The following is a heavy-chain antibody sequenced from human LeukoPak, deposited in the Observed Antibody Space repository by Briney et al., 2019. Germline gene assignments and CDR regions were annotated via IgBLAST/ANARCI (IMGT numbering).Heavy chain of an antibody. CDR1: GGSISSYY. CDR3: ASFPGYSSGWPSDY. CDR2: IYYSGST. Sequence: PSETLSLTCTVSGGSISSYYWSWIRQPPGKGLEWIGYIYYSGSTNYNPSLKSRVTISVDTSKNQFSLKLSSVTAADTAVYYCASFPGYSSGWPSDYWGQGTLVTVSS. J-gene: IGHJ4*02. D-gene: IGHD6-19*01. V-gene: IGHV4-59*01.